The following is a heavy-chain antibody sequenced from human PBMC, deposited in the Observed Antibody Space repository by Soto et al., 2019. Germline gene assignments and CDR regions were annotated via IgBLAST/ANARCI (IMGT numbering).Heavy chain of an antibody. CDR1: GLTFSVSA. J-gene: IGHJ4*02. Sequence: EVQLLESGGGLVQPGGSLRLSCVASGLTFSVSAMTWVRQAPGKGLEWVSTTGLSGRTTYYGDSVKGRFTVSRDNSKNTLDLQMSRLRAEETAVYYCATVHNTSRSFNFWGRGTLVTVSS. V-gene: IGHV3-23*01. D-gene: IGHD1-20*01. CDR3: ATVHNTSRSFNF. CDR2: TGLSGRTT.